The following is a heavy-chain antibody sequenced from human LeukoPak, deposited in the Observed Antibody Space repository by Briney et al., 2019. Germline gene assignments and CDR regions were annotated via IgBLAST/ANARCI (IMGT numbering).Heavy chain of an antibody. CDR2: IYPGDSDT. D-gene: IGHD3-22*01. CDR1: GYSFTSYW. J-gene: IGHJ3*02. CDR3: ATSRSYDSYLTDAFDI. Sequence: GESLKISCKGSGYSFTSYWIGWVRQLPGKGLEWMGIIYPGDSDTRYSPSFQGQVTISADKSTSTAYLQWSSLKASDTAMYYCATSRSYDSYLTDAFDIWGQGTMVTVSS. V-gene: IGHV5-51*01.